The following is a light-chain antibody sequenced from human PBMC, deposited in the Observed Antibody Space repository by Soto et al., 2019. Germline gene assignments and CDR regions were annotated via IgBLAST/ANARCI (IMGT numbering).Light chain of an antibody. CDR1: QTVSRS. Sequence: EIVLTHSPATLSLSPWEVVTLSCGASQTVSRSLDWYQQKPGQAPRLLIYDASNRATGSPARFSGSGSGTDFPPTISILGPEDFVVYYCQPRSDCPITFGQGTRLEIK. J-gene: IGKJ5*01. CDR3: QPRSDCPIT. CDR2: DAS. V-gene: IGKV3-11*01.